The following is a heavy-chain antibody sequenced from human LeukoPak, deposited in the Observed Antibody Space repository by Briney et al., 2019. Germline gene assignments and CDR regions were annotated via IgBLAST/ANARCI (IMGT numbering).Heavy chain of an antibody. CDR3: ARTTFPYNWNGWFDP. V-gene: IGHV2-70*20. CDR2: IDWDDDK. Sequence: SGPTLVNPTQTLTLTCTFSGFSLSTSGMCVSWVRQPPGKALQWLALIDWDDDKYYSTSLKTRLTISKDTSKNQVVLTMTNMDPVDTATYYCARTTFPYNWNGWFDPWGQGTLVTVSS. CDR1: GFSLSTSGMC. D-gene: IGHD1-20*01. J-gene: IGHJ5*02.